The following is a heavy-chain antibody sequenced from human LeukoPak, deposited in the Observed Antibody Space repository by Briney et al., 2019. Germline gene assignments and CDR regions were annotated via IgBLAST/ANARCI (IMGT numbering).Heavy chain of an antibody. J-gene: IGHJ4*02. Sequence: ASVKVSCKASGYTFTSYYMHWVRQAPGQGLEWMGIINPSGGSTSYAQKFQGRVTMTRDTSTSTVYMELSSLRSEDTAVYYCARDTAGGFLEWKGYFDYWGQGTLVTVSS. CDR1: GYTFTSYY. D-gene: IGHD3-3*01. CDR3: ARDTAGGFLEWKGYFDY. V-gene: IGHV1-46*01. CDR2: INPSGGST.